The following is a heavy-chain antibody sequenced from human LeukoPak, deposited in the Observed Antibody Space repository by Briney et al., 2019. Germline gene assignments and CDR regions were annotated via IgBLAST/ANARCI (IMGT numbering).Heavy chain of an antibody. J-gene: IGHJ4*02. CDR1: GFTFSSYS. CDR3: ARDLRGQPYDY. Sequence: GGSLRLSCAASGFTFSSYSMNWVRQAPGKGLEWVSSISSSSSYIYYADPVKGRFTISRDNAKNSLYLQMNSLRAEDTAVYYCARDLRGQPYDYWGQGTLVTVSS. D-gene: IGHD3-16*01. V-gene: IGHV3-21*01. CDR2: ISSSSSYI.